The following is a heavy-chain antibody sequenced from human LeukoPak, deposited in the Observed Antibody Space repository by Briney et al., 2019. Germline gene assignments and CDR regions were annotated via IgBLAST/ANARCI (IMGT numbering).Heavy chain of an antibody. CDR3: ARDNMDSGLFDY. CDR2: INSDGSST. CDR1: GFTFSSYW. Sequence: GGSLRLSCAASGFTFSSYWMHWARQAPGKGLVWVSRINSDGSSTSYADSVKGRFTISRDNAKNTLYLQMNSLRAEDTAVYYCARDNMDSGLFDYWGQGTLVTASS. V-gene: IGHV3-74*01. J-gene: IGHJ4*02. D-gene: IGHD5-12*01.